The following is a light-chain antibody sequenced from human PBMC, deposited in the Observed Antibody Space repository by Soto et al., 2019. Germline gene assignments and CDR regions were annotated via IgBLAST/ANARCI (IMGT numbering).Light chain of an antibody. CDR1: RTDVGGYNF. J-gene: IGLJ1*01. Sequence: QSVLTQPASVSGSPGQSITISCTGTRTDVGGYNFVSWYQQHPGKAPKLMIFEVSNRPTGVSNRFSGSKSDNTASLTISGLQADDEADYYCSSYTTRSSLYVFGTGTKATVL. V-gene: IGLV2-14*01. CDR3: SSYTTRSSLYV. CDR2: EVS.